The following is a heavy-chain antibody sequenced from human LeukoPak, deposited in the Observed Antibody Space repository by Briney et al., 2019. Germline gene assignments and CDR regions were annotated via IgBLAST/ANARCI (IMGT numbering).Heavy chain of an antibody. Sequence: GGSLRLSCAASGVTFSSYSMNWVRQAPGKGLEWVSSISSSSSYIYYADSVKGRFTISRDNAKNSLYLQMNSLRAEDTAVYYCARDIAAAGIDGGADYWGQGTLVTVSS. J-gene: IGHJ4*02. CDR1: GVTFSSYS. CDR3: ARDIAAAGIDGGADY. V-gene: IGHV3-21*01. CDR2: ISSSSSYI. D-gene: IGHD6-13*01.